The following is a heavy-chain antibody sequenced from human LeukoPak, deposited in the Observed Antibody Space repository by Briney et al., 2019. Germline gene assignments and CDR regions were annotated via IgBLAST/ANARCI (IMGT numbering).Heavy chain of an antibody. CDR1: GYTFTGYY. CDR3: ARAQGAHWGYWFDP. V-gene: IGHV1-2*06. J-gene: IGHJ5*02. Sequence: ASVKVSCKASGYTFTGYYMHWVQQAPGQGLEWMGRINPNSGGTNYARKFQGRVTMTRDTSISTAYMELSRLRSDDTAVYYCARAQGAHWGYWFDPWGQGTLVTVSS. CDR2: INPNSGGT. D-gene: IGHD3-16*01.